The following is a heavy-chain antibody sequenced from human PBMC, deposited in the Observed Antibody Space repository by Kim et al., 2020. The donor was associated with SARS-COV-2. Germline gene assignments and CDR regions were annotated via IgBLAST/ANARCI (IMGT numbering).Heavy chain of an antibody. V-gene: IGHV4-39*07. J-gene: IGHJ4*02. Sequence: NPSLKRRVTIAVDTSKNQFSLKLSSVTAADTAVYYCARDRRPAAGHFDYWGQGTLVTVSS. D-gene: IGHD6-13*01. CDR3: ARDRRPAAGHFDY.